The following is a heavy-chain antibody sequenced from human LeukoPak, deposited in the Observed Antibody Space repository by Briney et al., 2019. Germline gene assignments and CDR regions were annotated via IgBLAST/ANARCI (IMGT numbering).Heavy chain of an antibody. CDR3: ARQGGWYGGFDY. CDR2: ISSGGSTT. Sequence: GGSLRLSCAASGFTFSDYYMSWIRQAPGKGLQWISFISSGGSTTNYADSVKGRFTISRDNAKNSLYLQMNSLRAEDTAVYYCARQGGWYGGFDYWGQGTPVTVSS. D-gene: IGHD6-19*01. J-gene: IGHJ4*02. V-gene: IGHV3-11*01. CDR1: GFTFSDYY.